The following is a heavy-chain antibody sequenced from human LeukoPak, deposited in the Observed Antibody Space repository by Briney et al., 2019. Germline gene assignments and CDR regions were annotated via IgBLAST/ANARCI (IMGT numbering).Heavy chain of an antibody. D-gene: IGHD3-10*01. Sequence: PSETLSLTCTVSGVSINSYYWSWIRQPAGKGLEWIGRFYTTGTTNYNPSLKSRVIMSVDTSKNQFSLKLSSVTAADTAVYYCARVNFHGSGTYHYDYWSQGTLVTVSS. J-gene: IGHJ4*02. CDR1: GVSINSYY. CDR2: FYTTGTT. V-gene: IGHV4-4*07. CDR3: ARVNFHGSGTYHYDY.